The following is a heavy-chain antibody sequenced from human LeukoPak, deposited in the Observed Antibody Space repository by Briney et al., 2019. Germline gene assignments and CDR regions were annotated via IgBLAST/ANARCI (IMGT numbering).Heavy chain of an antibody. CDR3: AVAAAPDYYYYMDV. CDR1: GGSFSGYY. V-gene: IGHV4-34*01. Sequence: SETLSLTCAVYGGSFSGYYWSWIRQPPGKGLEWIGEINHSGSTNYNPSLKSRVTISVDTSKNQFSLKLSSVTAADTAVYYCAVAAAPDYYYYMDVWGKGTTVTVSS. D-gene: IGHD6-13*01. CDR2: INHSGST. J-gene: IGHJ6*03.